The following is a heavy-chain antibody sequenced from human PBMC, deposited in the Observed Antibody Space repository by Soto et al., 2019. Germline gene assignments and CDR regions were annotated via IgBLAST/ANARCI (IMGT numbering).Heavy chain of an antibody. CDR2: IAVGSGNT. Sequence: SVKVSCKASGFTFTSSAVQWVRQARGQRLEWIGWIAVGSGNTNYAQKFQERVTITRDTSTSTAYMELRSLRSDDTAVYYCARDQAMAQFDYWGQGTLVTVSS. J-gene: IGHJ4*02. V-gene: IGHV1-58*01. CDR1: GFTFTSSA. D-gene: IGHD5-18*01. CDR3: ARDQAMAQFDY.